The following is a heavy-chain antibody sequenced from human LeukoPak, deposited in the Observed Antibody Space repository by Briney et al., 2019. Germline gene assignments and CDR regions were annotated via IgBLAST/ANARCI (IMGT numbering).Heavy chain of an antibody. CDR1: GFTFSNYA. D-gene: IGHD5-12*01. CDR3: AKPFYSGYDSHFDY. CDR2: ISGSGDGT. V-gene: IGHV3-23*01. Sequence: PGGSLRLSCAASGFTFSNYAMSGVRQAPGKGLEGFSAISGSGDGTYSADSVKGRFTISRDNSKNTLYLQMNSLRAEDTAVYYCAKPFYSGYDSHFDYWGQGTLVTVSS. J-gene: IGHJ4*02.